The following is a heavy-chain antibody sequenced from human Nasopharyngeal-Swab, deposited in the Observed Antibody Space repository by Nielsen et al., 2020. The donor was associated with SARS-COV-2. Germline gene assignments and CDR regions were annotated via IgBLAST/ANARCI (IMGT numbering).Heavy chain of an antibody. CDR2: ISYDGSNK. Sequence: SLKLSCAASGFPFSSYAMHWVPLAPGKGLEWVAVISYDGSNKYYADSVKGRFTISRDNSKNTLYLQMNSLRAEDTAVYYCAREDTMIVTPDYWGQGTLVTVSS. CDR3: AREDTMIVTPDY. J-gene: IGHJ4*02. D-gene: IGHD3-22*01. V-gene: IGHV3-30-3*01. CDR1: GFPFSSYA.